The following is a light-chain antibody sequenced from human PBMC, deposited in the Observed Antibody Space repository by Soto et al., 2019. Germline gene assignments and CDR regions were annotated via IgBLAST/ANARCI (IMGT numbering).Light chain of an antibody. CDR2: RNS. CDR1: ASTIGRNY. Sequence: QSVLTQSPSASGTPGQRVTISCSGSASTIGRNYVYWYQQLPGTAPKLLIYRNSQRPSGVPDRFSGSKSGTSASLAISGLRSEGEADYYCAAWDDNLSGLYVFGAGT. CDR3: AAWDDNLSGLYV. V-gene: IGLV1-47*01. J-gene: IGLJ1*01.